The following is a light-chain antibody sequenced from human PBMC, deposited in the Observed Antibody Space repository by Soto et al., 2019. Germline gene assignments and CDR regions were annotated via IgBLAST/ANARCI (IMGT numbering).Light chain of an antibody. CDR2: GAS. CDR3: QQYHTWPIT. V-gene: IGKV3-15*01. CDR1: QVVSRK. Sequence: DIVMTQSPATLSVAPGERVTFSCRASQVVSRKFAWYQHKPGQAPRHLISGASTGATGIPARFSGSGSGTEVTLNISRLQSEDGAIYYCQQYHTWPITFGGGTKVEIK. J-gene: IGKJ4*01.